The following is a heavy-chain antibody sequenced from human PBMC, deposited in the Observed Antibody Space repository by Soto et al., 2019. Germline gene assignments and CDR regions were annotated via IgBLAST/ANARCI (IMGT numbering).Heavy chain of an antibody. CDR2: MNPGSGDT. V-gene: IGHV1-8*01. J-gene: IGHJ5*02. Sequence: GASVKVSCKASGYSFTNNDVSWVRQATGQGLEWMGWMNPGSGDTGYAQKFQGRVTMTRDISIATAYMELSSLRSDDTAIYYCARMETFGSLNWFDTWGQGTLGTVS. D-gene: IGHD3-16*01. CDR3: ARMETFGSLNWFDT. CDR1: GYSFTNND.